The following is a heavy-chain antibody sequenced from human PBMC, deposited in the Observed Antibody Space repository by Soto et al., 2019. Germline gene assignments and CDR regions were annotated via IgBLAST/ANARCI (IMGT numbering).Heavy chain of an antibody. D-gene: IGHD3-22*01. CDR2: IYHSGST. V-gene: IGHV4-30-2*01. CDR1: GGSISSGGYS. Sequence: SETLSLTCAVSGGSISSGGYSWSWIRQPPGKGLEWIGYIYHSGSTYYNPSLKSRVTISVDRSKNQFSLKLSSVTAADTAVYYCARALEVYYDSSGYYYFDYWGQGTPVTVSS. J-gene: IGHJ4*02. CDR3: ARALEVYYDSSGYYYFDY.